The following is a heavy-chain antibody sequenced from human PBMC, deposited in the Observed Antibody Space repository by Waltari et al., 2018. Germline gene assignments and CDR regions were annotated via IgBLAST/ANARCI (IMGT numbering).Heavy chain of an antibody. CDR2: ISSSGSTI. D-gene: IGHD2-8*01. Sequence: EVQLVESGGGLVQPGGSLRLSCAASGFTFSSYEMNWVRQAPGKGLEWVSYISSSGSTIYYADSGKGRLTISRDNAKNSLYLQMNSLRAEDTAVYYCARVDWPANGGWGQGTLVTVSS. V-gene: IGHV3-48*03. J-gene: IGHJ4*02. CDR1: GFTFSSYE. CDR3: ARVDWPANGG.